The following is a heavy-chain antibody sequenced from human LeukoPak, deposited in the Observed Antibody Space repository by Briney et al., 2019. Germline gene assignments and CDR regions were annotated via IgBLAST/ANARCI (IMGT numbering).Heavy chain of an antibody. J-gene: IGHJ4*02. CDR3: AHSTPDLIYDSSGYSLVFDY. Sequence: SGPTLVKPTQTLTLTCTFSGFSLSASGVGVGWIRQPPGKALEWLALIYWNDDKRYSPSLKSRLTITKDTSKNQVVLTMTNMDPVDTATYYCAHSTPDLIYDSSGYSLVFDYWGQGTLVTVSS. CDR1: GFSLSASGVG. V-gene: IGHV2-5*01. CDR2: IYWNDDK. D-gene: IGHD3-22*01.